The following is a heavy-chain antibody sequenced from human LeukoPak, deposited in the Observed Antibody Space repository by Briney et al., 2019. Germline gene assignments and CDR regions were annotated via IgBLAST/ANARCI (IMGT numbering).Heavy chain of an antibody. J-gene: IGHJ4*02. CDR1: GGSISSYY. CDR2: IYYSGST. CDR3: ARGTYYAPYYFDY. Sequence: SETLSLTCTVSGGSISSYYWSWIRQPPGKGLEWIGYIYYSGSTNYNPSLKSRVTISVDTSKNQFSLKLSSVTAADTAVYYCARGTYYAPYYFDYWGQGTLVTVSS. D-gene: IGHD2/OR15-2a*01. V-gene: IGHV4-59*12.